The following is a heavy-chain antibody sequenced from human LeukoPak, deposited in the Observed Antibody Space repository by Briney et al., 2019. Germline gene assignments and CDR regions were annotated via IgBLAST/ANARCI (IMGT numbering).Heavy chain of an antibody. D-gene: IGHD3-16*01. CDR3: TTVHGAGPVNFDY. CDR1: GFTFSSVW. V-gene: IGHV3-15*01. J-gene: IGHJ4*02. CDR2: IKSRTDGEPT. Sequence: GGSLRLSCTTSGFTFSSVWMTWVRQAPGKGLEWVGRIKSRTDGEPTDYAAPVKGRFTISRDDSENTLYLQMNSLKNEDTAVYFCTTVHGAGPVNFDYWGQGSLVTVSS.